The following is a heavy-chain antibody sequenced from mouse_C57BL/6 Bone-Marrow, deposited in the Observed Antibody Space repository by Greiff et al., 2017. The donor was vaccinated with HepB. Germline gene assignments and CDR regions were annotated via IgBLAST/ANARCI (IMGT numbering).Heavy chain of an antibody. CDR1: GYTFTSYT. V-gene: IGHV1-4*01. Sequence: VMLVESGAELARPGASVKMSCKASGYTFTSYTMHWVKQRPGQGLEWIGYINPSSGYTKYNQKFKDKATLTADKSSSTAYMQLSSLTSEDSAVYYCVRGFSPLGGYWGQGTTLTVSS. CDR3: VRGFSPLGGY. CDR2: INPSSGYT. J-gene: IGHJ2*01. D-gene: IGHD4-1*01.